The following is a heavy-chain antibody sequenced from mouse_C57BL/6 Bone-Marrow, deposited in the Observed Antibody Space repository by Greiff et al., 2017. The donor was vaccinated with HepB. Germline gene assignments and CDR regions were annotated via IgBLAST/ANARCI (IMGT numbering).Heavy chain of an antibody. Sequence: QVQLQQSGAELVRPGASVTLSCKASGYTFTDYEMHWVKQTPVHGLEWIGAIDPENGGTAYNQKFKGKAILTADKSSSTAYMKLRSLTSEDSAVYYCTRWGYGNDYWGQGTTLTVSS. CDR2: IDPENGGT. CDR3: TRWGYGNDY. J-gene: IGHJ2*01. D-gene: IGHD2-1*01. CDR1: GYTFTDYE. V-gene: IGHV1-15*01.